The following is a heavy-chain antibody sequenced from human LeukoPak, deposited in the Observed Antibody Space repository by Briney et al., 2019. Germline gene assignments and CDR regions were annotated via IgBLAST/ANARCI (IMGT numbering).Heavy chain of an antibody. J-gene: IGHJ4*02. CDR3: ARLPPATAMVNTFDY. Sequence: SETLSLTRTVSVGSISSSSYYWGWIRQPPGKGLEWIGSIYYSGSTYYNPSLKSRVTISVDTSKNQFSLKLSSVTAADTAVYYCARLPPATAMVNTFDYWGQGTLVTVSS. D-gene: IGHD5-18*01. CDR1: VGSISSSSYY. CDR2: IYYSGST. V-gene: IGHV4-39*01.